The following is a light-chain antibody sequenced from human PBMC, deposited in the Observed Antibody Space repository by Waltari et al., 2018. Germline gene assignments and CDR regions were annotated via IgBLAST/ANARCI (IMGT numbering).Light chain of an antibody. CDR1: VLTKKY. Sequence: SFDLTQPASVSVCPGQTANIPCTGEVLTKKYVRWCQKKPGQAPVLILYQDSERPSGIPDRFSGSSSGTSCTLTISGAQAEDEADYYCYSAADINPVFGGGTKLTVL. J-gene: IGLJ3*02. CDR3: YSAADINPV. V-gene: IGLV3-27*01. CDR2: QDS.